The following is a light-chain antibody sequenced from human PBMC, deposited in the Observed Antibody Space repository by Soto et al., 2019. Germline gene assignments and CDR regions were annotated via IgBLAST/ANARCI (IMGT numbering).Light chain of an antibody. CDR3: QQYGSSPPT. Sequence: EIVLTQSPGTLSLSPGERATLSCRASQSVSSSYLAWYQQKPGQAPRLLIYGASSRATGIPVRFSGSGSGTDFTLTISSLEPEDLAVYYCQQYGSSPPTFGQETKLEIK. CDR2: GAS. J-gene: IGKJ2*01. CDR1: QSVSSSY. V-gene: IGKV3-20*01.